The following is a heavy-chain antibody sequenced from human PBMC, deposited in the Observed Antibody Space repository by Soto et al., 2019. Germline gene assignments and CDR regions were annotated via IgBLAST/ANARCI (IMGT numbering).Heavy chain of an antibody. V-gene: IGHV3-23*01. D-gene: IGHD3-10*01. CDR1: GFTFSSYA. CDR3: AKGLVGIGWFRELFNYYFDY. CDR2: ISGSGGST. Sequence: GGSLRLSCAASGFTFSSYAMSWVRQAPGKGLEWVSAISGSGGSTYYADSVKGRFTISRDNSKNTLYLQMNSLRAEETAVYYCAKGLVGIGWFRELFNYYFDYWGQGTLVTVSS. J-gene: IGHJ4*02.